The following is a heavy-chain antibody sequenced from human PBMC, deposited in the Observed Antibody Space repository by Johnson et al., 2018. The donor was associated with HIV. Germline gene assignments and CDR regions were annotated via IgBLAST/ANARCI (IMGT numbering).Heavy chain of an antibody. V-gene: IGHV3-9*01. CDR1: GFTVSSNY. CDR2: ISWNSGSI. D-gene: IGHD6-19*01. Sequence: VQLVESGGGLVQPGGSLRLSCAASGFTVSSNYMSWVRQAPGKGLEWVSGISWNSGSIGYADSVKGRFTISRDNAKNSLYLQMNNLRVEDTAVYYCAKDKAGGWAFDIWGQGTMVTVSS. CDR3: AKDKAGGWAFDI. J-gene: IGHJ3*02.